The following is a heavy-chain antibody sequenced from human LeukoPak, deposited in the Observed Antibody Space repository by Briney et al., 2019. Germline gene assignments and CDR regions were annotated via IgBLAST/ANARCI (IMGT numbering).Heavy chain of an antibody. Sequence: SETLSLTCTVSGGSISSYYWSWIRQPPGKGLEWIGYIYYSGSTNYNPSLKSRVTISVDTSKNQFSLKLSSVTAADTAVYYCASGGSSGYYRYLDYWGQGTLVTVSS. CDR3: ASGGSSGYYRYLDY. J-gene: IGHJ4*02. CDR2: IYYSGST. CDR1: GGSISSYY. D-gene: IGHD3-22*01. V-gene: IGHV4-59*12.